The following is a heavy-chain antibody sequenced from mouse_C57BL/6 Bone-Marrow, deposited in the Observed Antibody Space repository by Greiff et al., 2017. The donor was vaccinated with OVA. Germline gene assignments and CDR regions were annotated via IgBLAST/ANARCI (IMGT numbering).Heavy chain of an antibody. D-gene: IGHD2-2*01. Sequence: EVKLVESGGDLVKPGGSLKLSCAASGFTFSSYGMSWVRQTPDKRLEWVATISSGGSYTKYTDSVKGQFTITRYKSKNTPYLQMSSLKSEDTAMYYCARAIYCGYDDYWGQGTTLTVSS. CDR1: GFTFSSYG. J-gene: IGHJ2*01. V-gene: IGHV5-6*02. CDR2: ISSGGSYT. CDR3: ARAIYCGYDDY.